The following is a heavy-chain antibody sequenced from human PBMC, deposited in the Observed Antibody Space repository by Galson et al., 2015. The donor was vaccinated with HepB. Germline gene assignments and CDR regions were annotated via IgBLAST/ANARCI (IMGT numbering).Heavy chain of an antibody. CDR2: INPSGGST. J-gene: IGHJ4*02. D-gene: IGHD4-17*01. CDR3: AREERGDYGDGSNLDY. Sequence: SVKVSCKASGYTFTSYYMHWVRQALGQGLEWMGIINPSGGSTSYAQKFQGRVTMTRDTSTSTVYMELSSLRSEDTAVYYCAREERGDYGDGSNLDYWGQGTLVTVSS. CDR1: GYTFTSYY. V-gene: IGHV1-46*01.